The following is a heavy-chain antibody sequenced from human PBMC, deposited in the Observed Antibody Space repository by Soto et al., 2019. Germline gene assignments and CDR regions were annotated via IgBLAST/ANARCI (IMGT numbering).Heavy chain of an antibody. Sequence: SGPTLVNPTQTLTLTCTFSGFSLSTSGMCASWIRQPPGKALEWLARIDWDDDKYYSTSLKTRLTISKDTSKNQVVLTMTNMDPVDTATYYCARIRQEASYYYYLDVWGKGTTVTVSS. J-gene: IGHJ6*03. CDR3: ARIRQEASYYYYLDV. V-gene: IGHV2-70*11. CDR1: GFSLSTSGMC. CDR2: IDWDDDK.